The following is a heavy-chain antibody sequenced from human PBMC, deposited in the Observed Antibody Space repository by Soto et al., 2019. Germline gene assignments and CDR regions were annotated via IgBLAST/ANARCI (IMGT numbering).Heavy chain of an antibody. D-gene: IGHD3-16*02. J-gene: IGHJ6*02. CDR3: ATAAVYDYVWGSYRFPYYYGMDV. Sequence: PGESLKISCKGSGYSFTSYWISWVRQMPGKGLEWMGRIDPSDSYTNYSPSFQGHVTISADKSISTAYLQWSSLKASDTAMYYCATAAVYDYVWGSYRFPYYYGMDVWGQGTTVTVSS. CDR2: IDPSDSYT. CDR1: GYSFTSYW. V-gene: IGHV5-10-1*01.